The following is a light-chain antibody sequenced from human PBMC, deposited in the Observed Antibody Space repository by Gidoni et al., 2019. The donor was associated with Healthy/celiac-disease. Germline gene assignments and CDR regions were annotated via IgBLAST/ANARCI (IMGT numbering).Light chain of an antibody. Sequence: QSVMTQPRAVSGAAGERVTISCTGSSSNIGAGDDVHWYQPLPGTAPKLLIYGNSNRPSGFPDRFSGSTSGTSASLAITGLQAEDEADYYCQSYDSTLSGSVFGGGTNLTVL. CDR2: GNS. V-gene: IGLV1-40*01. CDR1: SSNIGAGDD. CDR3: QSYDSTLSGSV. J-gene: IGLJ2*01.